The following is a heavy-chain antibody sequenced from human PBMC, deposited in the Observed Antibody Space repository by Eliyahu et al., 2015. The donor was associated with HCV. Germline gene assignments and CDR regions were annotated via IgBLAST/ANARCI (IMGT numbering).Heavy chain of an antibody. V-gene: IGHV3-48*03. CDR2: ISSSGNTI. Sequence: EVQLVESGGGLVEPGGSLRLSCAASGFTFSSYDMNWVRQAPGKGLEWVSYISSSGNTIYYADSVKGRFTISRDNAKNSLYLQLNSLRAEDTAAYYCARLGIVVSGPRKYYYYDMDVWGQGTSVTVSS. J-gene: IGHJ6*02. CDR1: GFTFSSYD. D-gene: IGHD6-19*01. CDR3: ARLGIVVSGPRKYYYYDMDV.